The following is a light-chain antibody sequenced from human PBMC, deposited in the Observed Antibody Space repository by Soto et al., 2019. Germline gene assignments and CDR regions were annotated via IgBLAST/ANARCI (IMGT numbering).Light chain of an antibody. CDR2: EVS. CDR3: YSYADTNNV. J-gene: IGLJ1*01. Sequence: QSVLTQPPSASGSPGQSVTISCTGTSSDVGGYNYVSWYQQHPGKAPKLMIYEVSKRPSGVPDRFSGSKSGNTASLTVSGLQAEDEADDYCYSYADTNNVFGTGTKVTVL. V-gene: IGLV2-8*01. CDR1: SSDVGGYNY.